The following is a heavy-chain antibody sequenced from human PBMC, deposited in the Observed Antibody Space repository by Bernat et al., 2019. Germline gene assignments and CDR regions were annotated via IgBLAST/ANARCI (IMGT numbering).Heavy chain of an antibody. CDR1: EFTFSGHF. V-gene: IGHV3-72*01. CDR3: LGWYYGMNV. J-gene: IGHJ6*02. Sequence: EMQLVQSGGGLVQPGGSLRLACAGSEFTFSGHFIDWVRQAPGKGLEWIGRTRDTPQYAASVKGRFSMSRDDPKNLLYLQMNSLKSEDTAVHYCLGWYYGMNVWGQGTTVTVS. CDR2: TRDTP. D-gene: IGHD6-19*01.